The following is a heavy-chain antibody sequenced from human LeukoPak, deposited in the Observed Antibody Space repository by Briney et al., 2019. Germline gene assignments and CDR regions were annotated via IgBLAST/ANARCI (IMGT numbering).Heavy chain of an antibody. CDR1: GGSISTYY. D-gene: IGHD2-21*01. CDR3: ARDPRGVKAILGAFDI. CDR2: VHFSGNT. J-gene: IGHJ3*02. V-gene: IGHV4-59*12. Sequence: SGTLSLTCSVSGGSISTYYWSWIRQPPGKGLEWIGFVHFSGNTNYNPSLKSRVTISVDTSKNQLSLKLSSVTAADTAVYYCARDPRGVKAILGAFDIWGQGTTVTVSS.